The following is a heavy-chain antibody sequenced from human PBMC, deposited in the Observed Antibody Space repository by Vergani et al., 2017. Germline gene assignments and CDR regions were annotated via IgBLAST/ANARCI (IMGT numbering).Heavy chain of an antibody. Sequence: QVHLVQSGAEVKKPGASVKISCRTSGYTFIDYYIHWIRQAPGQGLEWMGWINPKSGVTNYAQKFQGRVTMTRDTSISTAYMELTSLTSADTAIFYCARDHAGSGSYMGWFDPWGQGSPVIVSS. CDR3: ARDHAGSGSYMGWFDP. D-gene: IGHD1-26*01. CDR2: INPKSGVT. J-gene: IGHJ5*02. CDR1: GYTFIDYY. V-gene: IGHV1-2*02.